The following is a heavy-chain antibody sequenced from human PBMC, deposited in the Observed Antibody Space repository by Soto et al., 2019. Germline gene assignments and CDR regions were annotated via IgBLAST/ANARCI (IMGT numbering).Heavy chain of an antibody. J-gene: IGHJ4*02. D-gene: IGHD3-3*01. CDR2: ISSSGSTI. CDR3: ARVGQRYYDFWSRQSGPDY. CDR1: GFTFSDYY. Sequence: GGSLRLSCAASGFTFSDYYMSWIRQAPGKGLEWVSYISSSGSTIYYADSVKGRFTISRDNAKNSLYLQMNSLRAEDTAVYYCARVGQRYYDFWSRQSGPDYWGQGTLVTVSS. V-gene: IGHV3-11*01.